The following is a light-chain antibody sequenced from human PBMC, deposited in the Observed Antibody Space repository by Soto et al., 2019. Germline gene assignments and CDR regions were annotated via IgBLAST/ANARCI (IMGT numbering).Light chain of an antibody. V-gene: IGKV1-33*01. CDR1: QDISNY. J-gene: IGKJ4*01. Sequence: DIQMTQSPSSLSAFVGDIVTSTFHANQDISNYLNWYQQKPGRAPKLLIHATSTLETGVPSRFSGSGSATDFTLTISSLQPEDVATYYCQQFANVPLTFGGGTKV. CDR3: QQFANVPLT. CDR2: ATS.